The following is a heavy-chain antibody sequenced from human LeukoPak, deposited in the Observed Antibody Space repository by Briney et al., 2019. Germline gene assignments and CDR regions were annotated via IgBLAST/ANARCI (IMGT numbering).Heavy chain of an antibody. CDR2: IKEDGSEK. V-gene: IGHV3-7*01. CDR3: ARDRRLRSTPPFFDY. Sequence: GGSLRLSCAASGLTFSSYWMSWVRQAPGKGLEWVANIKEDGSEKYYVDSVKGRFTISRDNAKSSLYLQMNSLRAEDTAVYYCARDRRLRSTPPFFDYWGQGTLVTVSS. CDR1: GLTFSSYW. D-gene: IGHD5-12*01. J-gene: IGHJ4*02.